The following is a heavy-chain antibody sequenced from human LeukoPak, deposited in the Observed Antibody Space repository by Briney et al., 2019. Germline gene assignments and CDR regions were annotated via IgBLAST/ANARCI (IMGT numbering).Heavy chain of an antibody. V-gene: IGHV4-59*12. J-gene: IGHJ4*02. Sequence: SETLSLTCTVSGGSISSYYWSWIRQPPGKGLEWIGYIYYSGSTNYNPSLKSRVTISVDTSKNQFSLKLSSVTAADTAVYYCAREGNYYDSSGYYYGWGQGTLVTVSS. CDR3: AREGNYYDSSGYYYG. CDR2: IYYSGST. D-gene: IGHD3-22*01. CDR1: GGSISSYY.